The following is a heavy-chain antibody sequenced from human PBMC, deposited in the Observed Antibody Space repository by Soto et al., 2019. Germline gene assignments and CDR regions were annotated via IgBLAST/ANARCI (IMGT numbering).Heavy chain of an antibody. CDR2: IYYSGST. Sequence: PSETLSLTCTVSGGSISSGGYYWSWIRQHPGKGLEWIGYIYYSGSTYYNPSLKSRVTISVDTSKNQFSLKLSSVTAADTAVYYCARGVTMVRGVIPYYYYGMDVWGQGTTVTVSS. D-gene: IGHD3-10*01. CDR3: ARGVTMVRGVIPYYYYGMDV. J-gene: IGHJ6*02. V-gene: IGHV4-31*03. CDR1: GGSISSGGYY.